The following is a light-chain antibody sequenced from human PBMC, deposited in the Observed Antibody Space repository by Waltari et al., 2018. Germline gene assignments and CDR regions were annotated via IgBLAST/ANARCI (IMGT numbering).Light chain of an antibody. CDR1: QGVGKY. CDR2: HTS. Sequence: EIVLTQSPGTLSLSPGERATLSCRPSQGVGKYLAWYQPRPGQAPRLLLYHTSIRATGIPDRFSGSEDGTDFSLTISRLEPEDVAVYYCQKYDFLPATFGQGTTVEIK. V-gene: IGKV3-20*01. CDR3: QKYDFLPAT. J-gene: IGKJ1*01.